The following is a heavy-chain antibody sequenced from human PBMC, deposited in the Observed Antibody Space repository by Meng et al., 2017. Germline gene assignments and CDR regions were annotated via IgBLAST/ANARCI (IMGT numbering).Heavy chain of an antibody. CDR2: IYYSGST. J-gene: IGHJ4*02. Sequence: SETLSLTCTVSGGSISSYYWSWIRQPPGKGLEWIGYIYYSGSTNYNPSLKSRVTISVDTSKHQFSLKLRSVTAADTAVYYCASLSLAATPYYFDYWGQGTLVTVSS. V-gene: IGHV4-59*01. CDR3: ASLSLAATPYYFDY. CDR1: GGSISSYY. D-gene: IGHD2-15*01.